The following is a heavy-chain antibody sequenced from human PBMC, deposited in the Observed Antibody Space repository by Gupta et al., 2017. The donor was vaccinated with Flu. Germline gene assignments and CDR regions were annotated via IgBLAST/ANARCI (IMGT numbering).Heavy chain of an antibody. Sequence: RQSPGKGLEWIGEISDIGTTNYNPSLKSRVTMSVDTSKNQFSLKLSSVTAADTAVYYCARGSDFYYGSVSQLRYYYYMDVWGKGTTVTVSS. CDR2: ISDIGTT. J-gene: IGHJ6*03. V-gene: IGHV4-34*01. D-gene: IGHD3-10*01. CDR3: ARGSDFYYGSVSQLRYYYYMDV.